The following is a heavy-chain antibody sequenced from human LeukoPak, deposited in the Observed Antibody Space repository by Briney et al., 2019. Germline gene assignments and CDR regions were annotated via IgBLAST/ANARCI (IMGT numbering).Heavy chain of an antibody. CDR1: GFTVSNIY. D-gene: IGHD4-17*01. V-gene: IGHV3-48*03. CDR3: ARDLSGDSIPDY. CDR2: ISSTGSTI. Sequence: GGSLRLSCAASGFTVSNIYMTWVRQAPGKGLEWVSYISSTGSTIYYADSVKGRFTISRDNAENSLYLQMHSLRAEDTAVYYCARDLSGDSIPDYWGQGTLVTVSS. J-gene: IGHJ4*02.